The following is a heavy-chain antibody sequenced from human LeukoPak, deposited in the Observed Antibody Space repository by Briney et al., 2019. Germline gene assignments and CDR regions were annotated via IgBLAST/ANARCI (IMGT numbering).Heavy chain of an antibody. J-gene: IGHJ5*02. Sequence: PGASVKVSCKASGYTFTSYGISWVRQAPGQGLEWMGWISTYNGNTNYAQKLQGRVTMTTDTSTSTAYMELRSLRSDDTAVYYCARDLIGGSYYGLNWFDPWGQGTLVTVSS. D-gene: IGHD1-26*01. CDR3: ARDLIGGSYYGLNWFDP. CDR2: ISTYNGNT. CDR1: GYTFTSYG. V-gene: IGHV1-18*01.